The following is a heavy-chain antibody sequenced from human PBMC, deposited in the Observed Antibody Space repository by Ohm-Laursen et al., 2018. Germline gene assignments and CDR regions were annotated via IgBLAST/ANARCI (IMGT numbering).Heavy chain of an antibody. CDR2: IIPIFGTA. D-gene: IGHD3-10*01. J-gene: IGHJ4*02. CDR3: ARHYGSGIWLFDY. Sequence: ESSVKVSCKASGGTFSSYAISWVRQAPGQGLEWMGGIIPIFGTANYAQKFQGRVTITADESTSTAYMELSSLRSEDTAVYYCARHYGSGIWLFDYWGQGTPVTVSS. V-gene: IGHV1-69*01. CDR1: GGTFSSYA.